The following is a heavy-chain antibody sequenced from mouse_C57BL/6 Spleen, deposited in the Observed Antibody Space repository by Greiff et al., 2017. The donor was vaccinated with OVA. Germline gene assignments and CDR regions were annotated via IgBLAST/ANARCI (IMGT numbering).Heavy chain of an antibody. CDR2: IDPSDSYT. V-gene: IGHV1-59*01. J-gene: IGHJ4*01. CDR3: ARWDTTVVRDYAMDY. Sequence: QVQLQQPGAELVRPGTSVKLSCKASGYTFTRYWMHWVKQRPGQGLEWIGVIDPSDSYTNYNQKFKGKATLTVDTSSSTAYMQLSSLTSEDSAVYYCARWDTTVVRDYAMDYWGQGTSVTVSS. D-gene: IGHD1-1*01. CDR1: GYTFTRYW.